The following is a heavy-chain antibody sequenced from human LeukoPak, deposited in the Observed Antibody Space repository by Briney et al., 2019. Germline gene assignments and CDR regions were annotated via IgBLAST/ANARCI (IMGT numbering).Heavy chain of an antibody. CDR1: GYTFTSYD. V-gene: IGHV1-8*01. Sequence: ASVQVSCKASGYTFTSYDINWVRQATGQGVEWMGWMNPNSGNTGYAQKFQGRVTMTRNTSISTAYMELSSLRSEDTAVYYCARGLKWELPIDYWGQGTLVTVSS. CDR2: MNPNSGNT. D-gene: IGHD1-26*01. J-gene: IGHJ4*02. CDR3: ARGLKWELPIDY.